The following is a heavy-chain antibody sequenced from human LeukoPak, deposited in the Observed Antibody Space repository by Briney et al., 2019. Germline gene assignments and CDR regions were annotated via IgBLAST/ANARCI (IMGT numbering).Heavy chain of an antibody. CDR2: IYYSGST. D-gene: IGHD3-10*01. V-gene: IGHV4-39*01. Sequence: SETLSLTCTVSGGSISSYYWGWIRQPPGKGLEWIGSIYYSGSTYYNPSLKSRVTISVDTSKNQFSLKLSSVTAADTAVYYCARRSGSGSYYKSVIDYWGQGTLVTVSS. J-gene: IGHJ4*02. CDR3: ARRSGSGSYYKSVIDY. CDR1: GGSISSYY.